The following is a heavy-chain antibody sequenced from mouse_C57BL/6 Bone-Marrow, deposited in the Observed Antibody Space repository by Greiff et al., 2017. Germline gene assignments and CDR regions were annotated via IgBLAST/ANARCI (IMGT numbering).Heavy chain of an antibody. CDR3: ARRGAPGGYAMDY. J-gene: IGHJ4*01. Sequence: VQLQQSGPGLVQPSQSLSITCTVSGFSLTSYGVHWVRQSPGKGLEWLGVIWSGGSTDSNAAFISRLSISKDNSKSQVFFKMNSLQADVTAIYYCARRGAPGGYAMDYWGQGTSVTVSS. D-gene: IGHD3-1*01. V-gene: IGHV2-2*01. CDR2: IWSGGST. CDR1: GFSLTSYG.